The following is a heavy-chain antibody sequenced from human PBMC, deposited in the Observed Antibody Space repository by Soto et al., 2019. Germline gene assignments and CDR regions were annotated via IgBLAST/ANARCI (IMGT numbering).Heavy chain of an antibody. CDR3: ARGSQGHYDLPYGVDV. D-gene: IGHD3-3*01. Sequence: DVQLVESGGGLVQPGGSLRLSCAASAFTFSSYWMSWVRQAPGRGLEWVANIKQEGSEKSYVDSVKGRFTISRDNAKNSLYLQMNSLRAEDAAVYYCARGSQGHYDLPYGVDVWGQGTTVTFSS. V-gene: IGHV3-7*03. J-gene: IGHJ6*02. CDR1: AFTFSSYW. CDR2: IKQEGSEK.